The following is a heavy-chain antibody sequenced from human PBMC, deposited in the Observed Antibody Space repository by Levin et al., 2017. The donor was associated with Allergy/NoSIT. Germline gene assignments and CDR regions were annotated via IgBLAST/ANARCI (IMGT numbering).Heavy chain of an antibody. J-gene: IGHJ6*02. V-gene: IGHV3-13*01. CDR2: IGTGSDT. CDR3: AKEEWGNSGGSSGGYGMDV. CDR1: GFTFSDYD. D-gene: IGHD3-22*01. Sequence: SCAASGFTFSDYDFHWVRQVAGKGLEWVAAIGTGSDTYYPASVKGRFTISRENAKNSLYLQMNSLRAGDTAIYYCAKEEWGNSGGSSGGYGMDVWGQGTTVTVSS.